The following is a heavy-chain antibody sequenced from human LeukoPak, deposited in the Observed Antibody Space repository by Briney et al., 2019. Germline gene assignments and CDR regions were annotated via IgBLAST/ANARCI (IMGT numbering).Heavy chain of an antibody. V-gene: IGHV4-38-2*02. D-gene: IGHD3-9*01. CDR1: GYSISSGYY. CDR3: ARGYYDILTGYYFGAFDI. J-gene: IGHJ3*02. Sequence: SETLSLTCTVSGYSISSGYYWGWIRQPPGKGLEWIGSIYYSGSTYYNPSLKSRVTISVDTSKNQFSLKLSSVTAADTAVYYCARGYYDILTGYYFGAFDIWGQGTMVTVSS. CDR2: IYYSGST.